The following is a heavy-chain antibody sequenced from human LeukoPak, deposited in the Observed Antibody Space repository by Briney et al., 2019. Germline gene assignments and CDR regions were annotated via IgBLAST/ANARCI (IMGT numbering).Heavy chain of an antibody. CDR1: GITFSSYA. J-gene: IGHJ4*02. Sequence: PGGSLRLSCAASGITFSSYAMSWVRQAPGKGLEWVSAISGSGDSTYYADSVKDRFTISRDKSKNTLYLQMNSLGAEDTAVYYCAKNRGNYYYFDYWGQGTLVTVSS. CDR2: ISGSGDST. V-gene: IGHV3-23*01. D-gene: IGHD4-11*01. CDR3: AKNRGNYYYFDY.